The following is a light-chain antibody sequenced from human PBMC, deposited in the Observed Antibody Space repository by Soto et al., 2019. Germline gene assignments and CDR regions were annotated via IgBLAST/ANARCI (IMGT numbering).Light chain of an antibody. J-gene: IGKJ4*01. CDR1: QGISSY. CDR3: QQYYSTPLT. Sequence: IQLTQSPSSLSRSVGDRVTITCRASQGISSYLAWYQQKPGKAPKLLIYAASTLQSGVPSRFSGSGSGTDFTLTISSLQAEDVAVYYCQQYYSTPLTFGGGTKVDI. CDR2: AAS. V-gene: IGKV1-9*01.